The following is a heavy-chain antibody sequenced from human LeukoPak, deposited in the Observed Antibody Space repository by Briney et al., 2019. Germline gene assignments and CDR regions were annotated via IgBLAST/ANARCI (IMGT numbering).Heavy chain of an antibody. V-gene: IGHV4-61*01. Sequence: SETLSLTCTVSGGSISSSSYYWSWIRQPPGKGLEWIAYVYVTGTTNYNPSLKTRATISMDTSKNQLSLTLTSVTAADTAVYHCARVGSGGAWFDFWGQGTLVSVSS. CDR2: VYVTGTT. D-gene: IGHD6-19*01. CDR3: ARVGSGGAWFDF. J-gene: IGHJ4*02. CDR1: GGSISSSSYY.